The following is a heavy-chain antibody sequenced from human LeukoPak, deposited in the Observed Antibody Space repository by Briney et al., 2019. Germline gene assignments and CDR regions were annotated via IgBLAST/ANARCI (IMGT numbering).Heavy chain of an antibody. CDR3: ARGLYYYGSGSPNWFDP. CDR1: GGTFSSYA. CDR2: IIPIFGTA. J-gene: IGHJ5*02. V-gene: IGHV1-69*13. D-gene: IGHD3-10*01. Sequence: ASVKVSCKASGGTFSSYAISWVRQAPGQGLEWMGGIIPIFGTANYAQKFQGRVTITADESTSTAYMELSSLRSEDTAVYYCARGLYYYGSGSPNWFDPWGQGTLVTVSS.